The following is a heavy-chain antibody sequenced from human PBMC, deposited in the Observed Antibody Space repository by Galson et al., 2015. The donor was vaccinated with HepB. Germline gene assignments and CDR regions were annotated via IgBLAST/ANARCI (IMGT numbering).Heavy chain of an antibody. D-gene: IGHD3-10*01. CDR1: GFNVSRNY. CDR3: ARSSWRGGTNTD. Sequence: SLRLSCAASGFNVSRNYTTWVRQAPGKGLEWVSVLYAGGNTYYADSVKGRFTISRHNSKNNFYLQMNSLRTNDTAVCYCARSSWRGGTNTDWGQGTLVTVSS. CDR2: LYAGGNT. V-gene: IGHV3-53*04. J-gene: IGHJ4*02.